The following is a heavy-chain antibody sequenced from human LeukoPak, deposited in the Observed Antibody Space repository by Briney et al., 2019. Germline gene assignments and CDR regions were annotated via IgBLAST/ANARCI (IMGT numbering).Heavy chain of an antibody. Sequence: HPGGSLRLSCAASGFTFSRHAMHWVRQAPGKGLEWVAVISYDGSNKYYADSVKGRFTISRDNSKNTLYLEMNSLRAEDTAVYYCAELGITMIGGVWGKGTTVTISS. J-gene: IGHJ6*04. V-gene: IGHV3-30*04. CDR2: ISYDGSNK. D-gene: IGHD3-10*02. CDR1: GFTFSRHA. CDR3: AELGITMIGGV.